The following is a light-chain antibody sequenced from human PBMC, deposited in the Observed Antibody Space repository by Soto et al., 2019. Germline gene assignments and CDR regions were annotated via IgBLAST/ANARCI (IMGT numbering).Light chain of an antibody. Sequence: EIVMTQSPATLSVSPGERATLSCRASQSVSSNLSWYQQKPGQAPRLLIYGASTRATGIPARFSGSGSGTEFTLTISSMQSEDFAVYYCKQYGSSTTKFGQGTKVDIK. CDR1: QSVSSN. V-gene: IGKV3-15*01. J-gene: IGKJ1*01. CDR3: KQYGSSTTK. CDR2: GAS.